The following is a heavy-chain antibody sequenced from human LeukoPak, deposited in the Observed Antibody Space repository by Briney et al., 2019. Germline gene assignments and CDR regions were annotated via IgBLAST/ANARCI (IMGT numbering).Heavy chain of an antibody. CDR3: ARDGMEPSFDY. J-gene: IGHJ4*02. CDR1: GGSISSSSYY. D-gene: IGHD1-1*01. Sequence: SETLSLTCTVSGGSISSSSYYWGWIRQPPGKGLEWIGSIYYSGSTYYNPSLKSRVTISVDTSKNQFSLKLSSVTAADTAVYYCARDGMEPSFDYWGQGTLVTVSS. CDR2: IYYSGST. V-gene: IGHV4-39*07.